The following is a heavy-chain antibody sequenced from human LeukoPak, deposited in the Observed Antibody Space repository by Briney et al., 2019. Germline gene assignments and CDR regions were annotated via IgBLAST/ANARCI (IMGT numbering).Heavy chain of an antibody. CDR3: ARASLYDILTGYYTPYYFDY. J-gene: IGHJ4*02. D-gene: IGHD3-9*01. CDR2: IYSGGST. V-gene: IGHV3-53*01. Sequence: GGSLRLSCAASGFTVSSNYMSWFRRAPGKGLELFSVIYSGGSTYYADSVKGRFTISRDNSKNTLYLQMNSLRAEDTAVYYCARASLYDILTGYYTPYYFDYWGQGTLVTVSS. CDR1: GFTVSSNY.